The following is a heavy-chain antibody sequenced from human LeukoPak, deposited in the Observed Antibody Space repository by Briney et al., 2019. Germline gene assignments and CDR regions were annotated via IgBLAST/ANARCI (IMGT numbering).Heavy chain of an antibody. D-gene: IGHD1-26*01. Sequence: PGGSLRLSCAASGFTFSDYWMTWVRQAPGKGLEWVSAISGSGGSTYYADSVKGRFSISRDNFKNTLYLQVNSLRAEDTAVYYCAKDRGSGSYYAFDYWGQGTPVTVSS. CDR1: GFTFSDYW. J-gene: IGHJ4*02. V-gene: IGHV3-23*01. CDR2: ISGSGGST. CDR3: AKDRGSGSYYAFDY.